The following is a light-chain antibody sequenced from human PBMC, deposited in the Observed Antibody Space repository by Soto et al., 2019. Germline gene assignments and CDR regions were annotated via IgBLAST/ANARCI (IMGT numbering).Light chain of an antibody. V-gene: IGKV3-15*01. CDR3: QQYNIWRSIT. CDR2: DTS. J-gene: IGKJ5*01. Sequence: EIVVTQSPATLSVSPCERATLSFSVSQSVRNKVAWYQHKPGQTPRVIIYDTSTRAAGIPARFSGSGYGTYFTLTISSLQSEDFAVYYCQQYNIWRSITFGQGTRLEIK. CDR1: QSVRNK.